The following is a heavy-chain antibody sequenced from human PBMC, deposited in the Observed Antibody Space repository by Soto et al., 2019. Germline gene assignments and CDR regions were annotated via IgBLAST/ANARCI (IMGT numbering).Heavy chain of an antibody. J-gene: IGHJ6*02. Sequence: QVQLVQSGAEVKKPGSSVKVSCKASGGTFSSYAISWVRQAPGQGLEWMGGIIPTFGTANYAQKFQGRVTIAAGESTSTAYIELSSLRSEDTAVYYCARGGKYCGGDGYPDYYYYGMDVWGHGTTVTVSS. V-gene: IGHV1-69*01. CDR3: ARGGKYCGGDGYPDYYYYGMDV. CDR2: IIPTFGTA. D-gene: IGHD2-21*02. CDR1: GGTFSSYA.